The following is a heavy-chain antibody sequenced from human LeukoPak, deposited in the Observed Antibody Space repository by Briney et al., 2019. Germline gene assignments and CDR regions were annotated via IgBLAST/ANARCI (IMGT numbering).Heavy chain of an antibody. V-gene: IGHV3-23*01. J-gene: IGHJ4*02. CDR1: GFTFSSYA. CDR2: ISGSGGST. CDR3: AKARGNDYGDRYYFDY. Sequence: GGSLRLSCAASGFTFSSYAMSWVRQAPGKGLEWVSGISGSGGSTYYADSVKGRFTISRDNSKNTLYLQMNSLRAEDTAVYYCAKARGNDYGDRYYFDYWGQGTLVTVSS. D-gene: IGHD4-17*01.